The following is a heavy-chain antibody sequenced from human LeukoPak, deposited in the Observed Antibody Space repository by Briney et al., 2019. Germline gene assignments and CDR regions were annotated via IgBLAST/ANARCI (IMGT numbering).Heavy chain of an antibody. CDR2: IWNDGSNQ. CDR3: ARPSGTWGAFDI. J-gene: IGHJ3*02. CDR1: GFTFSIYG. V-gene: IGHV3-33*01. D-gene: IGHD1-7*01. Sequence: GGSLRLSCAASGFTFSIYGMHWVRQAPGKGLEWVAVIWNDGSNQYYADSVKGRFTISRDNSKNTLYLQLNSLRFEDTAVYYCARPSGTWGAFDIWGQGTMVAVSS.